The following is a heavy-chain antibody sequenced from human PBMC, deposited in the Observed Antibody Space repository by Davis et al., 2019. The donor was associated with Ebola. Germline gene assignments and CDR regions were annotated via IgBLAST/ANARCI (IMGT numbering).Heavy chain of an antibody. Sequence: GESLKISCAASGFTFSSYSMNWVRQAPGKGLEWVSGIRGSGGSTSYADSVKGRFTISRDNAKNSLYLQMNSLRAEDTAVYYCAREPMITFGGVIVKERWFDPWGQGTLVTVSS. J-gene: IGHJ5*02. D-gene: IGHD3-16*02. CDR1: GFTFSSYS. CDR2: IRGSGGST. CDR3: AREPMITFGGVIVKERWFDP. V-gene: IGHV3-21*01.